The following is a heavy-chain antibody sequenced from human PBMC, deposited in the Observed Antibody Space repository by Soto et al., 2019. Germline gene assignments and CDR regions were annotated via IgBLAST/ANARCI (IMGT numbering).Heavy chain of an antibody. D-gene: IGHD7-27*01. V-gene: IGHV3-23*01. CDR3: CLGWYFDL. Sequence: EEQLLESGGGLVQXGGSLRLSCVVSGFTFASFAMSWVRQAPGKGLEWVSTINDRGDTTYYADSVKGRFTISRDNSKNTLYLQMNSLRAEDTAVYSCCLGWYFDLWGRGTLVSVSS. CDR2: INDRGDTT. CDR1: GFTFASFA. J-gene: IGHJ2*01.